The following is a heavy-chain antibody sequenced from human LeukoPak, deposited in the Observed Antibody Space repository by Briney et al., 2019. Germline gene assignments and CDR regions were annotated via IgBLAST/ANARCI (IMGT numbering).Heavy chain of an antibody. D-gene: IGHD6-13*01. CDR1: GFTFSSYS. CDR3: ARALSIAAAGL. J-gene: IGHJ4*02. CDR2: ISSSSSTI. Sequence: GGSLRLSCAASGFTFSSYSMNWVRQAPGKGLEWVSYISSSSSTIYYADSVKGRFTISRDNAKNSLYLQMNSLRAEDTAVYYCARALSIAAAGLWGQGTLVTVSS. V-gene: IGHV3-48*04.